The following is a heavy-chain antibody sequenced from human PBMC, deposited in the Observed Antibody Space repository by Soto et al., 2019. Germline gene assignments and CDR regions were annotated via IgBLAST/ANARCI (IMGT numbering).Heavy chain of an antibody. J-gene: IGHJ4*02. CDR1: GYTFTNFG. CDR2: FSAYNGNT. D-gene: IGHD3-16*01. CDR3: ARGGTPIDS. Sequence: QVQLVQSGAEVKKPGASVKVSCKASGYTFTNFGISWVRQAPGRGLEWMGWFSAYNGNTNYAQNFQGRVTMTTDTSTSTDYMELRSMRSDDTDVYYCARGGTPIDSWGRVTLVTVSS. V-gene: IGHV1-18*01.